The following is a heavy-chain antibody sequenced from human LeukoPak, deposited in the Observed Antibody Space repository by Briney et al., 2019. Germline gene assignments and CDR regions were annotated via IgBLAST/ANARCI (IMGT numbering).Heavy chain of an antibody. CDR1: GYTFTSYG. J-gene: IGHJ6*02. D-gene: IGHD6-13*01. CDR2: MNPNSGNT. CDR3: ARVQQLVPYYYYGMDV. Sequence: ASVKVSCKASGYTFTSYGISWVRQATGQGLEWMGWMNPNSGNTGYAQKFQGRVTMTRNTSISTAYMELSSLRSEDTAVYYCARVQQLVPYYYYGMDVWGQGTTVTVSS. V-gene: IGHV1-8*02.